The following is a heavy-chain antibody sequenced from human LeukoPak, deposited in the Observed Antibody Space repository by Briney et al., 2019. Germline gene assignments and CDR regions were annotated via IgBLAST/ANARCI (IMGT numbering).Heavy chain of an antibody. D-gene: IGHD5-12*01. CDR1: GGPISSGDYY. Sequence: PSQTLSLTCAVSGGPISSGDYYWSWIRQHPGKGLEWIGYIYYSGSTYYNPSLKSRVTISVDTSKNQFSLKLSSVTATDTAVYYCARGPGYSGYDPYYFDYWGQGTLVTVSS. J-gene: IGHJ4*02. CDR3: ARGPGYSGYDPYYFDY. CDR2: IYYSGST. V-gene: IGHV4-30-4*01.